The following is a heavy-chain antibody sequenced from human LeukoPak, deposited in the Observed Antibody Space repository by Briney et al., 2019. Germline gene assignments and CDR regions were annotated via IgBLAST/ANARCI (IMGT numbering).Heavy chain of an antibody. J-gene: IGHJ5*02. CDR3: ASLTLPAAISPWFDP. D-gene: IGHD2-2*02. CDR2: IYTSGST. Sequence: SETLSLTCTVSGGSISSYYWGWIRQPAGKGLEWIGRIYTSGSTNYNPSLKSRVTMSVDTSKNQFSLKLSCVTAADTAVYYCASLTLPAAISPWFDPWGQGTLVTVSS. CDR1: GGSISSYY. V-gene: IGHV4-4*07.